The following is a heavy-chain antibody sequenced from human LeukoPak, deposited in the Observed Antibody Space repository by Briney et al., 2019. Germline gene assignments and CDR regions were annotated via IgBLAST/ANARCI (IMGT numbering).Heavy chain of an antibody. J-gene: IGHJ4*02. D-gene: IGHD3-3*01. V-gene: IGHV3-74*01. CDR2: INSDGSST. Sequence: GGSLRLSCAASGFTFSSYWMHWVRQAPGKGLVWVSRINSDGSSTFYADSVKGRFTISRDNAKNTLYLQLNSPRVEDTAVYYCVGSLFGVSPWGQGTLVTVSP. CDR3: VGSLFGVSP. CDR1: GFTFSSYW.